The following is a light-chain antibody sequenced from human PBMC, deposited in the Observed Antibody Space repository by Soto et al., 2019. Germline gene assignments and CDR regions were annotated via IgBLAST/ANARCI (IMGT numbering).Light chain of an antibody. V-gene: IGKV3-20*01. CDR3: QQYGTSPLT. Sequence: EIVLTQSPATLSLSPGERATLSCRASQSVSSYLAWYQQKPGQAPRLLIYLASNRAAGVPARFSGSGSGTDFTLTINRLEPEDFAMYYCQQYGTSPLTFGGGTKVDIK. J-gene: IGKJ4*01. CDR1: QSVSSY. CDR2: LAS.